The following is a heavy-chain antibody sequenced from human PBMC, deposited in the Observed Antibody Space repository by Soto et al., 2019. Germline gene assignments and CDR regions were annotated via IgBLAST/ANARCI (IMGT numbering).Heavy chain of an antibody. J-gene: IGHJ4*02. CDR1: GFTVSSNY. D-gene: IGHD5-18*01. CDR2: IYSGGSA. V-gene: IGHV3-66*04. Sequence: EVQLVESGGGLVQPGGSLRLSCAASGFTVSSNYMSWVRQAPGKGLEWVSVIYSGGSAYYADSVKGRFTISRNNSKNTLYLKMNSLSAEDTAVYYCARHAYSYGGGYFDYWGQGTLVTVSS. CDR3: ARHAYSYGGGYFDY.